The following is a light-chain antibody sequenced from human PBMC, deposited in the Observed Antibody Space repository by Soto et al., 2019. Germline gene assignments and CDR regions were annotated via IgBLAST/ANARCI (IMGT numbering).Light chain of an antibody. CDR1: SSDVGAYNY. J-gene: IGLJ1*01. CDR3: TSYAGTYSFFYV. V-gene: IGLV2-8*01. CDR2: EVS. Sequence: QSVLTQPPSASGSPGQSVTISCTGTSSDVGAYNYVSWYQQLPGKAPKFIIYEVSKRPSGVPDLFSGSKSGNTASLTVSGLQAEDEADYYCTSYAGTYSFFYVFGTGTKVTVL.